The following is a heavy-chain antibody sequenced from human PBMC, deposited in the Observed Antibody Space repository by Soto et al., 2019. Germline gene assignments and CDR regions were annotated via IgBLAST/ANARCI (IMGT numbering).Heavy chain of an antibody. D-gene: IGHD3-10*01. V-gene: IGHV3-23*01. CDR2: ISGSSGTT. Sequence: EVQLLESGGGLVQPGGSLRLSCAASGFTFSNYAMRWVRQAPGKGLEWVSGISGSSGTTYYADSVKGRFTISRDNSTNTLFLQTNSLRAEDTAVYYCAKDSYGSGIHFYYYYYMDVWGKGTTVTVSS. CDR3: AKDSYGSGIHFYYYYYMDV. J-gene: IGHJ6*03. CDR1: GFTFSNYA.